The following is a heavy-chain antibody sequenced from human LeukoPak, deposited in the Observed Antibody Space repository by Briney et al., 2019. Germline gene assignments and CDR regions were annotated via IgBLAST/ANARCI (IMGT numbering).Heavy chain of an antibody. CDR1: GFTFSSYD. V-gene: IGHV3-13*03. Sequence: GGSLRLSCAACGFTFSSYDMHWVRQATGKGLEWVSAIGTAGDTYYPGSVKGQFTISRENAKNSLYLQMNSLRAGDTAVYYFARDLYWNDYVWGSYRWSMDVWGKGTTVTVSS. J-gene: IGHJ6*03. CDR2: IGTAGDT. D-gene: IGHD3-16*02. CDR3: ARDLYWNDYVWGSYRWSMDV.